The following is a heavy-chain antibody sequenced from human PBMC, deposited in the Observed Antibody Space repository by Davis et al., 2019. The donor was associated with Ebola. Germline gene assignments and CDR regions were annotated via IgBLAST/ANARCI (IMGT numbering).Heavy chain of an antibody. V-gene: IGHV3-64*05. D-gene: IGHD2-21*01. J-gene: IGHJ3*02. CDR1: GFTFNNYV. CDR2: ISGSGDST. Sequence: GESLKISCSASGFTFNNYVVHWVRQAPGEGLEYVAAISGSGDSTYYTESVMDRFIISRDDSKNTVYVQMSSLRPEDTAVYYCVKGRNKVIKGRNKVISPLDAFDIWGQGTMVTVSA. CDR3: VKGRNKVIKGRNKVISPLDAFDI.